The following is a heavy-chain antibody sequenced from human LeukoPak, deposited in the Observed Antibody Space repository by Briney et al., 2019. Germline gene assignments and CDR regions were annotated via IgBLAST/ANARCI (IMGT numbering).Heavy chain of an antibody. V-gene: IGHV3-33*01. J-gene: IGHJ4*02. Sequence: PGGSLRLSCGASGFTFSSFGMHWLRQAPGKGVGWVAIIWNDGSDKYYSDSVKGRFNISRDNAKKSLYVKMNSVRDDHTAVYYCMRDEDEELVPDYWGQGTLVTVSS. CDR3: MRDEDEELVPDY. CDR2: IWNDGSDK. CDR1: GFTFSSFG. D-gene: IGHD6-13*01.